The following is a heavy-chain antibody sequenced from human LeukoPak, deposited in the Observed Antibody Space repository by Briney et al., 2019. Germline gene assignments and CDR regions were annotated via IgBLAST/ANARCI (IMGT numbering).Heavy chain of an antibody. Sequence: PGGSLRLSCATSGFTFSDYYMSWIRQAPGKGLEWVSYISSSGSTTYYADSVKGRFTISRDNAKNSLYLQMNSLRAEDTAVYYCARDRSGSYETFDIWGQGTMVTVSS. CDR2: ISSSGSTT. CDR3: ARDRSGSYETFDI. J-gene: IGHJ3*02. CDR1: GFTFSDYY. D-gene: IGHD1-26*01. V-gene: IGHV3-11*01.